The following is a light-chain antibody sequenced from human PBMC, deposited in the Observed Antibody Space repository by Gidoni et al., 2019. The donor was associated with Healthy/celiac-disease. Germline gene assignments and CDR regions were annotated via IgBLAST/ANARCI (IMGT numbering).Light chain of an antibody. J-gene: IGKJ2*01. CDR2: AAS. Sequence: DIQLTQSPSFLSASVGDRVTITCRASQGISSYLAWYQQKPGKAPKLLIYAASTLQSGVPSRFSGSGSGTEFTLTISSLQPEDFATYYCQQLNSYLLYTFXQXTKLEIK. CDR1: QGISSY. CDR3: QQLNSYLLYT. V-gene: IGKV1-9*01.